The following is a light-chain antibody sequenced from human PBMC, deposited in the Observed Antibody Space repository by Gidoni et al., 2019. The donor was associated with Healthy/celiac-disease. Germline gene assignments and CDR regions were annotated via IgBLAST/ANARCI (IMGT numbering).Light chain of an antibody. CDR2: GNS. J-gene: IGLJ3*02. Sequence: SVLPQPPYVSGAPGPRVTISCTGSSTNIGAGYAVHSYPQLPGTAPHRLIYGNSNRRSGVAARFSGSKSATTASLATTALQAEDEADYYCQSYDSSLSCSVFGGGTKLTVL. CDR3: QSYDSSLSCSV. V-gene: IGLV1-40*01. CDR1: STNIGAGYA.